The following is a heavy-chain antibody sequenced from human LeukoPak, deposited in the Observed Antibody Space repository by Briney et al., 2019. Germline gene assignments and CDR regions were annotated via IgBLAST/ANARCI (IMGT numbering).Heavy chain of an antibody. CDR2: ISYRGAT. D-gene: IGHD4/OR15-4a*01. J-gene: IGHJ4*02. CDR3: GTVLFGAYPY. Sequence: KSSETLSLTCTVSGGSITGYSWSWFRQSPVKGLEWIGYISYRGATNSNPSLKSRVTVSLDMSKNQFSLKLNSVTAADAAVYYCGTVLFGAYPYGGQGPLFTFSP. CDR1: GGSITGYS. V-gene: IGHV4-59*01.